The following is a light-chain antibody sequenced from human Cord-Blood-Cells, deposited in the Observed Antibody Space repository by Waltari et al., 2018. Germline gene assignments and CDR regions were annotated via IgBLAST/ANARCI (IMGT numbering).Light chain of an antibody. J-gene: IGLJ2*01. Sequence: QSVLTQPPSVSVAPGQGVTIPCTGSSSNIGAGYDVHWYQQLPGPAPNLLTYGNSNRPSGVPDLFSGAKSGASASLASTGLKAEDEADYYCQSYDSSLSGVVFGGGTKLTVL. V-gene: IGLV1-40*01. CDR1: SSNIGAGYD. CDR2: GNS. CDR3: QSYDSSLSGVV.